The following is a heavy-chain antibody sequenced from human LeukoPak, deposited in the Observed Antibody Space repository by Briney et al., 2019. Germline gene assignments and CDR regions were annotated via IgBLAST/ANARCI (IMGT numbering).Heavy chain of an antibody. CDR1: GGSFSGYC. CDR3: ARRGDGYNYREGPFDY. D-gene: IGHD5-24*01. V-gene: IGHV4-59*08. CDR2: IYYSGST. J-gene: IGHJ4*02. Sequence: SETLSLTCSVYGGSFSGYCWSWIRQPPGKGLEWIGYIYYSGSTNYNPSLKSRVTISVDTSKNQFSLKLSSVTAADTAVYYCARRGDGYNYREGPFDYWGQGTLVTVSS.